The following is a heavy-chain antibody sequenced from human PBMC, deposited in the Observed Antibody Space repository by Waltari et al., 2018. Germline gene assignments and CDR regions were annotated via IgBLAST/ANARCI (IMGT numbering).Heavy chain of an antibody. V-gene: IGHV2-5*02. J-gene: IGHJ5*02. CDR1: GFSPRTTGVG. Sequence: QITLKESGPTLVKPTETLTLTCTLSGFSPRTTGVGVGWIRQPPGKALEWLSVIYWDDDRRYRPSLQHRLTITEDTSKSRVFLTMTNMDPEDTATYFCVRLMHGGADPWGQGIRVTVSS. D-gene: IGHD3-16*01. CDR2: IYWDDDR. CDR3: VRLMHGGADP.